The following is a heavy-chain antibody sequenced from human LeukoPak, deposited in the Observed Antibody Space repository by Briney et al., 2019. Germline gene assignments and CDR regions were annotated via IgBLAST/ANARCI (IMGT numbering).Heavy chain of an antibody. V-gene: IGHV3-23*01. CDR2: LSGNGRNT. J-gene: IGHJ5*02. CDR3: AKDGYSSDYVDWFDP. D-gene: IGHD5-12*01. CDR1: GFTFSSYA. Sequence: TGGSLRLSCAASGFTFSSYAMSWVRQAPGKGLEWVSTLSGNGRNTYYADSVKGRITISRDNSMNTLYLQMNSLRAEDTAVYYCAKDGYSSDYVDWFDPWGQGTLVTASS.